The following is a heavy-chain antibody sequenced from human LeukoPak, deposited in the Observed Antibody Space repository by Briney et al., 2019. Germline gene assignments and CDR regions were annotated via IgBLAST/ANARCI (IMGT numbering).Heavy chain of an antibody. Sequence: KTSETLSLTCIVSGGSISSGSYYWSWIRQSPEKGLEWIGEINNSGSTSYNPSLNSRVIMSVDRSKNQFSLRLTSVTAADTAVYYCARGRYGPRLGNWGQGTLVTVSS. J-gene: IGHJ4*02. CDR3: ARGRYGPRLGN. CDR1: GGSISSGSYY. V-gene: IGHV4-39*07. CDR2: INNSGST. D-gene: IGHD3-16*01.